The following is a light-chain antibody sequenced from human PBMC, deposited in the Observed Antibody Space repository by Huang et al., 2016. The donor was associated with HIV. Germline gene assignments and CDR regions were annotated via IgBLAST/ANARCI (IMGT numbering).Light chain of an antibody. CDR3: QQRSDWWT. CDR2: DAY. CDR1: QSVSTN. V-gene: IGKV3-11*01. Sequence: EIVLTQSPDTLSLSPGERATLACRASQSVSTNLAWYQQKPGQAPSLLIYDAYKRATGIPARCSGGGSGTDFALTISSLEPEDFAVYYCQQRSDWWTFGPGTKVEIK. J-gene: IGKJ1*01.